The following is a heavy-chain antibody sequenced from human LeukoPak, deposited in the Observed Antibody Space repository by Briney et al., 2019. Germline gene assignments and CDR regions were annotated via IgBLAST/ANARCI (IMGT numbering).Heavy chain of an antibody. CDR3: ARDMGDY. CDR1: GYSFTSYW. D-gene: IGHD3-10*01. Sequence: GESLKISCKGSGYSFTSYWIGWVRQAPGKGLEWVAVISYDGSNKYYADSVKGRFTISRDNSKNTLYLQMNSLRAEDTAVYYCARDMGDYWGQGTLVTVSS. V-gene: IGHV3-30*19. J-gene: IGHJ4*02. CDR2: ISYDGSNK.